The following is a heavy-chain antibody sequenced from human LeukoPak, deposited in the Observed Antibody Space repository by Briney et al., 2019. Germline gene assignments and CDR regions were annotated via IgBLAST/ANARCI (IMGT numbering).Heavy chain of an antibody. CDR1: GYTFTGYY. J-gene: IGHJ3*02. CDR2: INPNSGGT. D-gene: IGHD3-22*01. V-gene: IGHV1-2*02. CDR3: ARPITMIVVVTTSPDACDI. Sequence: ASVKVSCKASGYTFTGYYMHWVRQAPGQGLEWMGWINPNSGGTNYAQKFQGRVTMTRDTSISTAYMELSRLRSDDTAVYYCARPITMIVVVTTSPDACDIWGQGTMVTVSS.